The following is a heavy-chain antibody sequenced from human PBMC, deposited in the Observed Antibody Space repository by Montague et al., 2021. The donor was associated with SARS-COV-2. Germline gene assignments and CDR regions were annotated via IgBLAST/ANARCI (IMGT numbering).Heavy chain of an antibody. CDR3: ARGIFRIPFIPARYYMDA. CDR2: IYYSGST. J-gene: IGHJ6*03. V-gene: IGHV4-59*01. Sequence: SETLSLTCTVSGGSISSYYWSWIRQPPGKGLEWIGYIYYSGSTNYNPSLKSRVTISVDTSKNQFSLKLSSVTAADTAVYYCARGIFRIPFIPARYYMDAWGKGTMVTVSS. CDR1: GGSISSYY. D-gene: IGHD3-3*01.